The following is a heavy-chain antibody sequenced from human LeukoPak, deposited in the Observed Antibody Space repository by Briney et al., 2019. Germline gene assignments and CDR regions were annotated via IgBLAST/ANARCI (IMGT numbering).Heavy chain of an antibody. V-gene: IGHV4-34*01. D-gene: IGHD3-22*01. CDR3: AREVQHYAGSVYDHDAFDI. J-gene: IGHJ3*02. CDR1: GGSLSGHY. CDR2: INHSGST. Sequence: PSETLSLTCAVYGGSLSGHYWSWIRQPPGKGLEWIGEINHSGSTNYNPSLKSRVTILVDTSKNQFSLKLSSVTAADTAVYYCAREVQHYAGSVYDHDAFDIWGQGTMVTVSS.